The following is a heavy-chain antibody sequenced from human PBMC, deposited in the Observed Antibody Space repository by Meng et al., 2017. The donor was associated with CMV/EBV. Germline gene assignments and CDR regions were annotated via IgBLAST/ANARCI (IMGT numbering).Heavy chain of an antibody. D-gene: IGHD6-6*01. CDR1: GFTFSSYA. CDR2: IIPILGIA. CDR3: ARDKLSIAARPDYYYGMDV. V-gene: IGHV1-69*10. J-gene: IGHJ6*02. Sequence: KISCAASGFTFSSYAISWVRQAPGQGLEWMGGIIPILGIANYAQKFQGRVTITADKSTSTAYMELSSLRSEDTAVYYCARDKLSIAARPDYYYGMDVWGQGTTVTVSS.